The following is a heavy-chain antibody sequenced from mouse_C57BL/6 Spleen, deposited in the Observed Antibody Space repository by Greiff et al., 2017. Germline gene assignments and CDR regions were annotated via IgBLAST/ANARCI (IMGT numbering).Heavy chain of an antibody. Sequence: VQLQQSGAELVKPGASVKISCKASGYAFSSYWMNWVKQRPGKGLEWIGQIYPGDGDTNYNGKFKGKATLTADKSSSTAYMQLSSLTSEDSAVYFCARLGDYDVGLDYWGQGTSVTVSS. J-gene: IGHJ4*01. V-gene: IGHV1-80*01. CDR2: IYPGDGDT. CDR1: GYAFSSYW. D-gene: IGHD2-4*01. CDR3: ARLGDYDVGLDY.